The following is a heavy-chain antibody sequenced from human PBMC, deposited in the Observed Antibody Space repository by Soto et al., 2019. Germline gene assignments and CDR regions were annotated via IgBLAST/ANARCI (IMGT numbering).Heavy chain of an antibody. D-gene: IGHD3-16*01. V-gene: IGHV1-69*12. J-gene: IGHJ4*02. CDR1: GGTFSSDA. Sequence: QVQLVQSGAEVKKPGSSVKVSCKASGGTFSSDAISWVRQAPGQGLEWMGGIIPSFRTANYAQKFQGRVRITEDESTSTAYMELSSLRSDDTAVYYCARAENFGPVDHFDYWGQGTLVTVSS. CDR2: IIPSFRTA. CDR3: ARAENFGPVDHFDY.